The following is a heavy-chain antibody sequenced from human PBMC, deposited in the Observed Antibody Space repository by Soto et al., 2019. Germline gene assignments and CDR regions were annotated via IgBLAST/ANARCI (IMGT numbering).Heavy chain of an antibody. V-gene: IGHV3-21*01. Sequence: GGSLRLSCAASGFTFSSYSMNWVRQAPGKGLEWVSSISSSSSYIYYADSVKGRFTISRDNAKNSLYLQMNSLRAEDTAVYYCASYRAYSGYDPGYDYWGQGTLVTVSS. J-gene: IGHJ4*02. CDR2: ISSSSSYI. CDR3: ASYRAYSGYDPGYDY. D-gene: IGHD5-12*01. CDR1: GFTFSSYS.